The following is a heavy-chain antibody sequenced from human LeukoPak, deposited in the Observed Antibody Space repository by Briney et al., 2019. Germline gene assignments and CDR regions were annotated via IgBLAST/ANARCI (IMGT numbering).Heavy chain of an antibody. Sequence: ASVKDSCKASGYTFITCDINWVGQAPAQGLEWMGWMNSNNDNAGYAKKFQGSVTITRDTSISTAYMELSSLSSDDTAVYYCARGPLSSGVRSFDYWGQGTMVTVSS. CDR2: MNSNNDNA. CDR1: GYTFITCD. J-gene: IGHJ4*02. CDR3: ARGPLSSGVRSFDY. V-gene: IGHV1-8*03. D-gene: IGHD2-8*02.